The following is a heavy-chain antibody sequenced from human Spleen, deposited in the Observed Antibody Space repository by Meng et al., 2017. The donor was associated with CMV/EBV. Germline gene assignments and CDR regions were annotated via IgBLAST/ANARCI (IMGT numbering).Heavy chain of an antibody. CDR3: ARAQYHYDSTAFFEH. CDR2: IYHTGTT. Sequence: GDSINSGGFYWSWIRPHPGKGLEWIEYIYHTGTTSYNPSLKSRVSISVDTSKNQFSLKLSSMTAADTAVYYCARAQYHYDSTAFFEHWGQGALVTVSS. D-gene: IGHD3-22*01. J-gene: IGHJ4*02. V-gene: IGHV4-31*02. CDR1: GDSINSGGFY.